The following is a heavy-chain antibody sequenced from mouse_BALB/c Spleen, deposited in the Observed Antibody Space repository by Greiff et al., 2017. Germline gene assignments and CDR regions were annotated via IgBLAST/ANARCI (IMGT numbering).Heavy chain of an antibody. CDR1: GFTFSSYT. V-gene: IGHV5-6-4*01. CDR3: THDYPAWFAY. J-gene: IGHJ3*01. Sequence: EVKLMESGGGLVKPGGSLKLSCAASGFTFSSYTMSWVRQTPEKRLEWVATISSGGSYTYYPDSVKGRFTISRDNAKNTLYLQMSSLKSEDTAMYYCTHDYPAWFAYWGQGTLVTVSA. CDR2: ISSGGSYT. D-gene: IGHD2-4*01.